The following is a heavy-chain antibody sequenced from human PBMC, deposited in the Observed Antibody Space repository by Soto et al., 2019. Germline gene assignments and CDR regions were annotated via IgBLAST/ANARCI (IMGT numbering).Heavy chain of an antibody. V-gene: IGHV1-3*01. CDR3: ARESTRTTAPDY. CDR1: GYTFTSYS. Sequence: ASVKVSCKASGYTFTSYSMHWVRQAPGQRLEWMGWFNAGSGNTKYSQKFQGRVTITRDTSATTAYMELSSLRYEDTAVYYCARESTRTTAPDYWGQRTLVTVSS. J-gene: IGHJ4*02. D-gene: IGHD4-17*01. CDR2: FNAGSGNT.